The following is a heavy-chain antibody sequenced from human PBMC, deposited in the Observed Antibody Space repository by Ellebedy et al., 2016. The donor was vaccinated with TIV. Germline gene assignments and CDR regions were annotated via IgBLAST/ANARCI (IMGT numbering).Heavy chain of an antibody. Sequence: GGSLRLSCAASGFTFSSYAMSWVRQAPGKGLEWVSTISGGGGSAYFPDSVKGRFTISKDNSKNTVYLQMNSLRAEDTAVYYCAKDHIPGGCDYWGQGTLVTVSS. V-gene: IGHV3-23*01. D-gene: IGHD6-25*01. CDR2: ISGGGGSA. CDR3: AKDHIPGGCDY. J-gene: IGHJ4*02. CDR1: GFTFSSYA.